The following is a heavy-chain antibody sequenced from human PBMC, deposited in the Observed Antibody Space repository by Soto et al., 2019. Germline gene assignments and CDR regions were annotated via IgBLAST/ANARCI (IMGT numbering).Heavy chain of an antibody. V-gene: IGHV4-4*02. D-gene: IGHD6-19*01. Sequence: QVQLQESGPGLVKPSGTLSLACAVSGDSISSSYWWSWVRRPPGKGLEWIGEISHSGSTTYNPSLKSRVTISLDKSENQFSLRLTSVTAADTAVYYCARSRGWYMLDYWGQGTLVTVSS. CDR3: ARSRGWYMLDY. CDR1: GDSISSSYW. J-gene: IGHJ4*02. CDR2: ISHSGST.